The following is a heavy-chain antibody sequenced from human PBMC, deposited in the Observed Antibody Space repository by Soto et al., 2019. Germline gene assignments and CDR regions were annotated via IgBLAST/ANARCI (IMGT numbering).Heavy chain of an antibody. CDR1: GYTFTSYA. CDR2: INAGNGNT. V-gene: IGHV1-3*01. CDR3: ARGGIFDSSGYYYFSAFDI. Sequence: GASVKVSCKASGYTFTSYAMHWVRQAPGQRLEWMGWINAGNGNTKYSQKFQGRVTITRDTSASTVYMELSSLRSEDTAVYYCARGGIFDSSGYYYFSAFDIWGQGTMVTVSS. J-gene: IGHJ3*02. D-gene: IGHD3-22*01.